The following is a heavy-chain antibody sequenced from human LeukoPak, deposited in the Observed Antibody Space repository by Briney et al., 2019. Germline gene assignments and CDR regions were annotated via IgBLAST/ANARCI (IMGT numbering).Heavy chain of an antibody. Sequence: SETLSLTCTVSGGSISSYYWSWIRQPAGKGLEWIGRIYTSGSTNYNPSLKSRVTMSVDTSKNQFSLKLSSVTAADTAVYYCARDRPPRLYDFWSGYPDAFDIWGQGTMVTVSS. CDR1: GGSISSYY. D-gene: IGHD3-3*01. V-gene: IGHV4-4*07. J-gene: IGHJ3*02. CDR2: IYTSGST. CDR3: ARDRPPRLYDFWSGYPDAFDI.